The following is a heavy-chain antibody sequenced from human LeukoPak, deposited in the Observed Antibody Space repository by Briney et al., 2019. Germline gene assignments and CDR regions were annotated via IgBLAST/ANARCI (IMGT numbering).Heavy chain of an antibody. CDR2: MNPNSGNT. CDR3: ARGALWFGELGYMDV. D-gene: IGHD3-10*01. Sequence: VASVKVSCKASGGTFSSYAISWVRQATGQGLEWMGWMNPNSGNTGYAQKFQGRVTMTRNTSISTAYMELSSLRSEDTAVYYCARGALWFGELGYMDVWGKGTTVTISS. V-gene: IGHV1-8*02. J-gene: IGHJ6*03. CDR1: GGTFSSYA.